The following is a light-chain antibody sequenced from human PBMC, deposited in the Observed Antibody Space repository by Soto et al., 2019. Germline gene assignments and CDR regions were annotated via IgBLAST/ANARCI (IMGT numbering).Light chain of an antibody. CDR1: QSISTY. V-gene: IGKV3-11*01. Sequence: EIVLTQSPATLSLSPGERASLSCRACQSISTYLAWYQHKPGQAPRLLIYDASNRATGIPARFSGSGSGTDFTLTISSLEPEDFAVYYCQQRTDWPLFGPGTKVDMK. CDR2: DAS. J-gene: IGKJ3*01. CDR3: QQRTDWPL.